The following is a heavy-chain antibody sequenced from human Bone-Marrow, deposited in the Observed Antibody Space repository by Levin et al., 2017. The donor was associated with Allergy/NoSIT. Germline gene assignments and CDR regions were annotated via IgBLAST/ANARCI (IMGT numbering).Heavy chain of an antibody. D-gene: IGHD6-13*01. Sequence: SETLSLTCAVSGGSISSSNWWSWVRQPPGKGLEWIGEIYHSGSTNYNPSLKSRVTISVDKSKNQFSLKLSSVTAADTAVYYCARDIAAAGQYYYYGMDVWGQGTTVTVSS. J-gene: IGHJ6*02. CDR2: IYHSGST. CDR1: GGSISSSNW. V-gene: IGHV4-4*02. CDR3: ARDIAAAGQYYYYGMDV.